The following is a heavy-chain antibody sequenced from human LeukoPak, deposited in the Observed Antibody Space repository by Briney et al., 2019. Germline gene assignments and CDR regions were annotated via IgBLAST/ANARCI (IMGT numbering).Heavy chain of an antibody. CDR2: MNPNSGNT. Sequence: ASVKVSCKASGYTFTSYDINWVRQATGQGLEWTGWMNPNSGNTGYAQKFQGRVTMTRNTSISTAYMELSSLRSEDTAVYYCARVIAVAGLRGWRRNADFDYWGQGTLVTVSS. V-gene: IGHV1-8*01. CDR3: ARVIAVAGLRGWRRNADFDY. J-gene: IGHJ4*02. D-gene: IGHD6-19*01. CDR1: GYTFTSYD.